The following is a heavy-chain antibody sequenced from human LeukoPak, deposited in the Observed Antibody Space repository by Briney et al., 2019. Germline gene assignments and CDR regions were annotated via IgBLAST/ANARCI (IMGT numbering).Heavy chain of an antibody. D-gene: IGHD3-22*01. Sequence: SETLSLTCAVYGGSFSGYYCSWLRQPPGKGLEWIGEINHSGSTNYNPSLKSRVTISVDTSKNQFSLKLSSVTAADTAVYYCARAGDSSGYYRIDYWGQGTLVTVSS. CDR2: INHSGST. CDR3: ARAGDSSGYYRIDY. J-gene: IGHJ4*02. CDR1: GGSFSGYY. V-gene: IGHV4-34*01.